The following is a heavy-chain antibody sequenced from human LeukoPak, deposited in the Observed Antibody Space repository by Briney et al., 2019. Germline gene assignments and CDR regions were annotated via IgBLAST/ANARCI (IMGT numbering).Heavy chain of an antibody. Sequence: GGSLRLSCAASGFTFSSYAMSWVRQAPGKGLEGVSAISGSGGSTYYADSVKGRFTISRDNSKNTLYLQMNSLRAEDTAVYYCAKAMYDILTGYPYNWFDPWGQGTLVTVSS. D-gene: IGHD3-9*01. CDR1: GFTFSSYA. J-gene: IGHJ5*02. V-gene: IGHV3-23*01. CDR3: AKAMYDILTGYPYNWFDP. CDR2: ISGSGGST.